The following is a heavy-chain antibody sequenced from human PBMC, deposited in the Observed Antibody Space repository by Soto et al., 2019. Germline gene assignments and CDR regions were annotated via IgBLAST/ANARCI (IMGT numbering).Heavy chain of an antibody. V-gene: IGHV3-9*01. Sequence: EVQLVESGGGLVQPGRSLRLSCAASGFTFDDYAMHWVRQAPGKGLEWVSGISWNSGNIGYAVSVKGRFTISRDNAMSSLYLQMNSLRSEDTALYYCAIFRTVTTPFDYWGQGTLVTVSS. J-gene: IGHJ4*02. CDR2: ISWNSGNI. D-gene: IGHD4-17*01. CDR3: AIFRTVTTPFDY. CDR1: GFTFDDYA.